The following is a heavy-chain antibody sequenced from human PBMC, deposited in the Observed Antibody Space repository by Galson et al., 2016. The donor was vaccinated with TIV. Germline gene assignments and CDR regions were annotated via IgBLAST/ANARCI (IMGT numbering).Heavy chain of an antibody. CDR3: ARVLEVAGTDY. Sequence: SCKASGYTFTSYYMHWVRQAPGQGLEWMGIINPSGGSTSYAQKFQGRVTMTRDTSTSTVYMELSSLRSEDTAVYSCARVLEVAGTDYWGQGTLVTVSS. V-gene: IGHV1-46*01. CDR2: INPSGGST. CDR1: GYTFTSYY. D-gene: IGHD6-19*01. J-gene: IGHJ4*02.